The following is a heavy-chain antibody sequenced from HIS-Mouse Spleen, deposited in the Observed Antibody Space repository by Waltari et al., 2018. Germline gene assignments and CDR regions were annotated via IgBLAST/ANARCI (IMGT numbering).Heavy chain of an antibody. V-gene: IGHV4-39*07. D-gene: IGHD6-13*01. J-gene: IGHJ2*01. Sequence: QLQLQESGPGLVKPSETLSLTCTVSGGSISSSSYYWGWIRQPPGKGLEWIGSIYYSGSTYSNPSLKGRVTRSVDTSKNQFSLKLSSVAAADTAVYYCAREIPYSSSWYDWYFDLWGRGTLVTVSS. CDR2: IYYSGST. CDR1: GGSISSSSYY. CDR3: AREIPYSSSWYDWYFDL.